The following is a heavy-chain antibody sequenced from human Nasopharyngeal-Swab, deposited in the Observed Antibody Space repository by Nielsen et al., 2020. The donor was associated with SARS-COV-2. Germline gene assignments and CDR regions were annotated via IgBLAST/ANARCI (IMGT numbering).Heavy chain of an antibody. CDR3: ARMNYYFYYGMDV. CDR2: LKQDGSEE. J-gene: IGHJ6*02. CDR1: GFTFSRFW. V-gene: IGHV3-7*01. Sequence: GESLKISCAASGFTFSRFWMTWVRQAPGKGLECVAYLKQDGSEEYYVDSVKGRFTISRDNAKNSLYLQMSSLRAEDTAVYYCARMNYYFYYGMDVWGQGTTVTVSS.